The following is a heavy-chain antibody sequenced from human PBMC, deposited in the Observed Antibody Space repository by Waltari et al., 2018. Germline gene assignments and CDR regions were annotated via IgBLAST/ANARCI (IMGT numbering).Heavy chain of an antibody. D-gene: IGHD1-1*01. Sequence: QVRLVESGGRLVQPGRSLRLSCTGTGFVFSAYGFHLVRQAPGKGLEWVAFISFDGRHKTFVDAVNGRFSISRDNSKETVYLQLSSLRPDDTGIYYCAKDLYGQLERPRGDFDYCGQGTRVTVSS. V-gene: IGHV3-30*18. CDR2: ISFDGRHK. CDR3: AKDLYGQLERPRGDFDY. CDR1: GFVFSAYG. J-gene: IGHJ4*02.